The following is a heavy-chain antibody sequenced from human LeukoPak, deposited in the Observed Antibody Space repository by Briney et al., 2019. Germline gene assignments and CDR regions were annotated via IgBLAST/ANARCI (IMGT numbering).Heavy chain of an antibody. CDR1: GYSFTSYW. V-gene: IGHV5-51*01. CDR2: IYPGDSDT. CDR3: ARPAMVRGVTIAFDI. J-gene: IGHJ3*02. Sequence: GESLKISCKGSGYSFTSYWIGWVRQMSGKGLEWMGIIYPGDSDTRYSPSFQGQVTISADKSISTAYLQWSSLKASDTAMYYCARPAMVRGVTIAFDIWGQGTMVTVSS. D-gene: IGHD3-10*01.